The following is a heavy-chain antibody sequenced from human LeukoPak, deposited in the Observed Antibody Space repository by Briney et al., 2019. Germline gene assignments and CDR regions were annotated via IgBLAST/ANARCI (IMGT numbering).Heavy chain of an antibody. Sequence: GASGKVSCKASGYTFTSYGISWVRQAPGQGLEWMGWITAYNGNTNYAQKRQGRVTMTTDTSTSTAYMELRSLRSDDTAVYYCARGNYCSGGSCYDGAFDYWGQGTLVTASS. CDR3: ARGNYCSGGSCYDGAFDY. V-gene: IGHV1-18*01. CDR1: GYTFTSYG. D-gene: IGHD2-15*01. J-gene: IGHJ4*02. CDR2: ITAYNGNT.